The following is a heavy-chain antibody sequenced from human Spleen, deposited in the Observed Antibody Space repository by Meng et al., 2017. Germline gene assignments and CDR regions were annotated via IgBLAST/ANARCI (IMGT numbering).Heavy chain of an antibody. V-gene: IGHV1-18*01. J-gene: IGHJ6*02. Sequence: ASVKVFCKASGYTFTNYGVSWVRQAPGQGLEWLGWNSAYNGNTNYAQKFQGRVAMTTDTSTSTAYMVQRSLISADTAVYYYAREPPYPLTLVVWGQGTTVTVSS. CDR2: NSAYNGNT. D-gene: IGHD2-2*02. CDR3: AREPPYPLTLVV. CDR1: GYTFTNYG.